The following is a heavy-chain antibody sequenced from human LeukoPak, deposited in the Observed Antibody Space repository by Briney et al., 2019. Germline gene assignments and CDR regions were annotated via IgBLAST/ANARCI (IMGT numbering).Heavy chain of an antibody. CDR1: GFTFSSYA. Sequence: GGSLRLSCAASGFTFSSYAMSWVRQAPGKGLEWVSAISGSGGSTYYADSVKGRFTISRDNSKNTLYLQMNSLKAEDTAVYYCAKDYYDSSGGDAFDIWGQGTMVTVSS. D-gene: IGHD3-22*01. CDR3: AKDYYDSSGGDAFDI. CDR2: ISGSGGST. V-gene: IGHV3-23*01. J-gene: IGHJ3*02.